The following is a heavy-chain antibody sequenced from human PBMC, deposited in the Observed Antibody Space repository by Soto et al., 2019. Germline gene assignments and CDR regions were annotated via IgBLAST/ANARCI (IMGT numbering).Heavy chain of an antibody. CDR1: GGSISSGGYY. CDR3: ARDRGDRRSYYYYMDV. J-gene: IGHJ6*03. CDR2: IYYSGST. Sequence: SETLSLTCTVSGGSISSGGYYWSWIRQHPGKGLEWIGYIYYSGSTYYNPSLKSRVTISVDTSKNQFSLKLSSVTAADTAVYYCARDRGDRRSYYYYMDVWGKGTTVTVSS. D-gene: IGHD3-10*01. V-gene: IGHV4-31*03.